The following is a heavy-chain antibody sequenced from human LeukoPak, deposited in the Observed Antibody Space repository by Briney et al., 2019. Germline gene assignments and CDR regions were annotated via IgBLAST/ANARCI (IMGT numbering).Heavy chain of an antibody. CDR1: GGSFSGYY. CDR2: INHSGST. D-gene: IGHD2-21*01. J-gene: IGHJ4*02. V-gene: IGHV4-34*01. CDR3: ARGRRRDCYNREYYFDY. Sequence: PSETLSLTCAVYGGSFSGYYWSWLRQPPGEGLEWIGEINHSGSTNYNPSLKSRVTISVDTSKNQFSLKLSSVTAADTAVYYCARGRRRDCYNREYYFDYCGQGTLVTVSS.